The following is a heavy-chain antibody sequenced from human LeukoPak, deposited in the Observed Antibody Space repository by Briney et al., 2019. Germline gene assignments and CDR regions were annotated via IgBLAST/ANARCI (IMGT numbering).Heavy chain of an antibody. V-gene: IGHV3-48*01. D-gene: IGHD3-22*01. J-gene: IGHJ3*02. CDR3: ARDMSTMIVVVRDAFDI. CDR2: ISSSSSTI. Sequence: GGSLRPSCAASGSTFSSYSMNWVRQAPGKGLEWVSYISSSSSTIYYADSVKGRFTISRDNAKNSLYLQMNSLRAEDTAVYYCARDMSTMIVVVRDAFDIWGQGTMVTVSS. CDR1: GSTFSSYS.